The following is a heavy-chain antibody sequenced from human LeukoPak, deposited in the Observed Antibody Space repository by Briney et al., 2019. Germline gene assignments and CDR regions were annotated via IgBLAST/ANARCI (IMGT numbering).Heavy chain of an antibody. CDR2: IYTSGST. CDR3: ARGVAPSYYDILTGYSNDAFDI. D-gene: IGHD3-9*01. V-gene: IGHV4-4*07. Sequence: SETLSLTCTVSGGSISSHYWSWIRQPPGKGLEWIGRIYTSGSTNYNPSLKSRVTMSVDTSKNQFSLKLSSVTAADTAVYYCARGVAPSYYDILTGYSNDAFDIWGQGTMVTVSS. CDR1: GGSISSHY. J-gene: IGHJ3*02.